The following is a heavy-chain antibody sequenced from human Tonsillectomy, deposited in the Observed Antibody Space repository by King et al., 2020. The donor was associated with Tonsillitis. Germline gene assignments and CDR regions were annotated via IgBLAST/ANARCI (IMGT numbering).Heavy chain of an antibody. V-gene: IGHV3-23*04. CDR1: GFTFRNFS. J-gene: IGHJ4*01. CDR3: ARLNFFDY. Sequence: EVQLVESGGGLVQPGGSLRLSCAASGFTFRNFSMSWVRQAPGKGLEWVSGLNGDGGTTYYTDSVKGRFTISRDNSKGTLSPQMNSLRAEDTAVYYCARLNFFDYWGHGTLVTVSS. CDR2: LNGDGGTT.